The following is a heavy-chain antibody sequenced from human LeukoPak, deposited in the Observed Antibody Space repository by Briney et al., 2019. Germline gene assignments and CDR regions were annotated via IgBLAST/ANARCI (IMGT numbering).Heavy chain of an antibody. CDR1: GYTFTGYY. D-gene: IGHD6-19*01. CDR3: ARVRIAVAGSGPLDY. Sequence: ASVKVSCKASGYTFTGYYMHWVRQAPGQGLEWMGWINPNSGGTNYAQKFKGRVTMTRDTSISTAYMELSRLRSDDPAVYYCARVRIAVAGSGPLDYWGQGTLVTVSS. CDR2: INPNSGGT. J-gene: IGHJ4*02. V-gene: IGHV1-2*02.